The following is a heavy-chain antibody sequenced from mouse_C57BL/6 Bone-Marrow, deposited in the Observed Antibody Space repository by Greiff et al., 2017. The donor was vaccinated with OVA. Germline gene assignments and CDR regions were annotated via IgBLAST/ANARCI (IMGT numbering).Heavy chain of an antibody. CDR2: IYPGDGDT. V-gene: IGHV1-82*01. J-gene: IGHJ2*01. CDR3: ARGGGRKDY. Sequence: QVQLQQSGPELVKPGASVKISCKASGYASSSSWMNWVKQRPGKGLEWIGRIYPGDGDTNYNGKFKGKATLTADKSSSTAYMQLSSLTSEDSAVYFCARGGGRKDYWGQGTTLTVSS. CDR1: GYASSSSW. D-gene: IGHD1-1*02.